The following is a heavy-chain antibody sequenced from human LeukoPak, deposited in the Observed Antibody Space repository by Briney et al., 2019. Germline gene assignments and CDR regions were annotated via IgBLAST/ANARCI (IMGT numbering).Heavy chain of an antibody. CDR2: ISSSSGYI. J-gene: IGHJ4*02. CDR1: GFTFSSYS. V-gene: IGHV3-21*01. CDR3: ARDRKGIAAAGVDY. Sequence: GGSLRLSCAASGFTFSSYSMNWVRQAPGKGLEWVSSISSSSGYIYYADSVKGRFTISRDNAKNSLYLQMNSLRAEDTAVYYCARDRKGIAAAGVDYWGQGTLVTVSS. D-gene: IGHD6-13*01.